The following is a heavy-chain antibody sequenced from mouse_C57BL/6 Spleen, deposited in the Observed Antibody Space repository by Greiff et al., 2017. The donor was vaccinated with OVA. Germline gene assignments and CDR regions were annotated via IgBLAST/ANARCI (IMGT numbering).Heavy chain of an antibody. J-gene: IGHJ2*01. CDR2: IDPSDSYT. CDR3: ARGITTDY. CDR1: GYTFTSYW. Sequence: VQLQQPGAELVMPGASVKLSCKASGYTFTSYWMHWVKQRPGQGLEWIGEIDPSDSYTNYNQKFKGKSTLTVDKSSSTAYMQLSSLTSEDSAVYYCARGITTDYWGQGTTLTVSS. V-gene: IGHV1-69*01. D-gene: IGHD2-4*01.